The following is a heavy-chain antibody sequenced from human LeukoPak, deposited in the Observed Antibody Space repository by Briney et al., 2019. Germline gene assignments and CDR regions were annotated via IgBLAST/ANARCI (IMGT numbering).Heavy chain of an antibody. Sequence: ASVEVSCKVSGYTLTELSMHWVRQAPGKGLEWMGGFDPEDGETIYAQKFQGRVTMTEDTSTDTAYMELSSLRSEDTAVYYCATPTSIVATIDELYFDYWGQGTLVTVSS. J-gene: IGHJ4*02. CDR3: ATPTSIVATIDELYFDY. V-gene: IGHV1-24*01. D-gene: IGHD5-12*01. CDR1: GYTLTELS. CDR2: FDPEDGET.